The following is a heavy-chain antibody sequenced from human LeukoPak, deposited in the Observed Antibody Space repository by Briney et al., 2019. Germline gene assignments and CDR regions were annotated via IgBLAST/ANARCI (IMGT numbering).Heavy chain of an antibody. J-gene: IGHJ5*02. CDR1: GGSISSYY. CDR3: ARGDSGYDQYNWFDP. D-gene: IGHD5-12*01. V-gene: IGHV4-59*08. Sequence: SETLSLTCTVSGGSISSYYWSWIRQPPGKGLEWIGYIYYSGSTNYNPSLKSRVTISVDTSKNQFSLKLSSVTAADTAVYYCARGDSGYDQYNWFDPWGQGTLVTVSS. CDR2: IYYSGST.